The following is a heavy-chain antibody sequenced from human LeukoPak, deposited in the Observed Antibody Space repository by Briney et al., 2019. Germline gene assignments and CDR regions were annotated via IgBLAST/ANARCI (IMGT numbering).Heavy chain of an antibody. J-gene: IGHJ4*02. CDR3: AKDGYNYDSSGHFDY. D-gene: IGHD3-22*01. V-gene: IGHV3-30-3*02. CDR2: ISYDGSNK. CDR1: GFTFSSYA. Sequence: GSLRLSCAASGFTFSSYAMHWVRQAPGKGLEWVAVISYDGSNKYYADSVKGRFTISRDNSKNTLYLQMNSLRVEDTAVYYCAKDGYNYDSSGHFDYWGQGTLVTVSS.